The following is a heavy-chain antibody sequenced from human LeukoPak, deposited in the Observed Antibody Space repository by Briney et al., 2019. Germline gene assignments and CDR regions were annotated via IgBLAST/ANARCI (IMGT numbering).Heavy chain of an antibody. D-gene: IGHD2-2*01. CDR3: AKVGVQLLSPGAFDY. CDR1: GFTFSSYG. V-gene: IGHV3-23*01. J-gene: IGHJ4*02. CDR2: NSGSGGST. Sequence: GGSLRLSCAASGFTFSSYGMSWVRQAPGKGLEWVSLNSGSGGSTYYADSVQGRFTISRDNSKNTLYPQMNSLRAEDTAVYYCAKVGVQLLSPGAFDYWGQGTLVTVSS.